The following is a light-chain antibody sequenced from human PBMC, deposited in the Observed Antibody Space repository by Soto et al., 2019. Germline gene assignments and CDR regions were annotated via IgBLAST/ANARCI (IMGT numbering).Light chain of an antibody. CDR1: QYIHNY. CDR2: EAA. CDR3: QQSNNYPWT. V-gene: IGKV1-5*03. J-gene: IGKJ1*01. Sequence: DIQMTQSPSTLSASVGDRVTITCRASQYIHNYLAWYQQKPGEAPKPLIYEAANLASGIPSRFSGSGTGTEFTLTISSLQPDDFATYYCQQSNNYPWTFGRGTRVEI.